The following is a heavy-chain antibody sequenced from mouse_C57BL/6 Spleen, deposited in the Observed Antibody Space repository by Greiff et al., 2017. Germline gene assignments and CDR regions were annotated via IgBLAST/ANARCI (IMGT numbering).Heavy chain of an antibody. CDR1: GYAFSSSW. CDR2: IYPGDGDT. Sequence: QVQLQQSGPELVKPGASVKISCKASGYAFSSSWMNWVKQRPGKGLEWIGRIYPGDGDTNYNGKFKGKATLTADKSSSTAYMQLSSLTSEDSAVYFCARERDDGYLFAYWGQGTLVTVSA. V-gene: IGHV1-82*01. D-gene: IGHD2-3*01. J-gene: IGHJ3*01. CDR3: ARERDDGYLFAY.